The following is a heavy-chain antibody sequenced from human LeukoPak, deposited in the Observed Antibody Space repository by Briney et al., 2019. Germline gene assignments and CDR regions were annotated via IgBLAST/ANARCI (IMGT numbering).Heavy chain of an antibody. Sequence: SETLSLTCTVSGGSISSYYWSWIRQPPGKGLEWIGYIYYSGSTNYNPSLKSRVTISVDTSKNQFSLKLSSVTAADTAVYYCARRPVVKSGAFDIWGQGTMVTVSP. D-gene: IGHD3-22*01. J-gene: IGHJ3*02. CDR3: ARRPVVKSGAFDI. CDR2: IYYSGST. CDR1: GGSISSYY. V-gene: IGHV4-59*01.